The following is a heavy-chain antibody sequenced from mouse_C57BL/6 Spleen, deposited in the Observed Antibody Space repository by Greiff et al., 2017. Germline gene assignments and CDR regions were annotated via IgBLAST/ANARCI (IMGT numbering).Heavy chain of an antibody. J-gene: IGHJ2*01. D-gene: IGHD1-1*01. Sequence: EVHLVESGPELVKPGASVKMSCKASGYTFTDYNMHWVKQSHGQSLEWIGYINPNNGGTSYNQKFKGKATLTVNKSSSTAYMELRSLTSEDSAVYYGARGLRFYYFDYWGQGTTLTVSS. CDR3: ARGLRFYYFDY. CDR2: INPNNGGT. V-gene: IGHV1-22*01. CDR1: GYTFTDYN.